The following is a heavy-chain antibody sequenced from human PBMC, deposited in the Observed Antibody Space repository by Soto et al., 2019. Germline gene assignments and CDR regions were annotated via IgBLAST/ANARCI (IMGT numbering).Heavy chain of an antibody. D-gene: IGHD3-3*01. CDR3: ATADGFGVVTPFFEY. Sequence: PSETLSLTCTVSGGSISGRSHYWGWIRQSPGKHLEWIGSSFYRGSTHYNPSLKTRVTISVDTSKNQVSLKLYSVTAADTAVYYCATADGFGVVTPFFEYWGQGILVTVSS. CDR1: GGSISGRSHY. CDR2: SFYRGST. J-gene: IGHJ4*02. V-gene: IGHV4-39*01.